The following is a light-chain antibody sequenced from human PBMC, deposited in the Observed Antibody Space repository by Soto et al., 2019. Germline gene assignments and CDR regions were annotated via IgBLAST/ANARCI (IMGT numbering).Light chain of an antibody. V-gene: IGKV3-15*01. CDR3: QQYQTWPFP. Sequence: ERVMTQSPATLSVSPGEGATLSCRANQHVSSHLAWYQHKSGQAPRLLIHAASTRAPGVPVRFSGSGSGTEFTLTISSLQSEDFAVYYCQQYQTWPFPFGQGTKLEIK. CDR1: QHVSSH. CDR2: AAS. J-gene: IGKJ2*01.